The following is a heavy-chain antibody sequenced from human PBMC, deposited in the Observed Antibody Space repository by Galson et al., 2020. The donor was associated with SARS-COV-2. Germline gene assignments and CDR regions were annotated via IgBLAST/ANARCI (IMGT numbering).Heavy chain of an antibody. CDR1: GYTFTDYY. V-gene: IGHV1-2*02. CDR3: AREIRGFIFYGLDV. J-gene: IGHJ6*02. Sequence: ASVKVSCKPSGYTFTDYYLHWVRLAPGRGLEWMGKINPNNGGAEYAQNSQGRVAMTRDTSINTAHLEVSSLRTDDTAVYYCAREIRGFIFYGLDVWGQGTPVTVSS. CDR2: INPNNGGA. D-gene: IGHD3-10*01.